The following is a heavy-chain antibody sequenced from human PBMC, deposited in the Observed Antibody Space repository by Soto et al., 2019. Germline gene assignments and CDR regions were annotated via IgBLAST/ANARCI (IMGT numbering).Heavy chain of an antibody. CDR2: ILAGGTP. CDR1: GFIFGTYT. D-gene: IGHD3-9*01. CDR3: AKDRLPDGIWTFDS. V-gene: IGHV3-23*01. J-gene: IGHJ4*02. Sequence: VQLLESGGQVVQPGDSLRLSCAASGFIFGTYTMNWVRQAPGKGMEWVSGILAGGTPYYADSVKGRFTISRDDSKSVVFLQMNTLRVEDTAVYFCAKDRLPDGIWTFDSWGQGTLVTVSS.